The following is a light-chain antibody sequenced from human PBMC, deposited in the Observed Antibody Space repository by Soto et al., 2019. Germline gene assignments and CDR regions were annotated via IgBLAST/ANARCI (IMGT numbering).Light chain of an antibody. J-gene: IGLJ1*01. CDR3: AAWDDSLNGYV. CDR1: SSNIGSNA. Sequence: QSVLTQPPSASGTPGQRVTISCSGSSSNIGSNAVNWYQQLPGTAPKLLIYSNNQRPSGVPDRFSGSKSGTSASLAISGLQSGDGADYYCAAWDDSLNGYVFGTGTKVTVL. CDR2: SNN. V-gene: IGLV1-44*01.